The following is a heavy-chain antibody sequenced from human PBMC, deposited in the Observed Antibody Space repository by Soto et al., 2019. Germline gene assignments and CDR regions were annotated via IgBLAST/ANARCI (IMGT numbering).Heavy chain of an antibody. CDR1: GFTVSSNY. D-gene: IGHD3-3*01. V-gene: IGHV3-53*01. CDR3: ARVPTIFGVVTTYNGMDV. CDR2: IYSGGST. J-gene: IGHJ6*02. Sequence: EVQLVESGGGLIQPGGSLRLSCAASGFTVSSNYMSWVRQAPGKGLEWVSVIYSGGSTYYADSVKGRFTISRDNSKNTLYLQMNSPRVEDTAVYYCARVPTIFGVVTTYNGMDVWGQGTTVTVSS.